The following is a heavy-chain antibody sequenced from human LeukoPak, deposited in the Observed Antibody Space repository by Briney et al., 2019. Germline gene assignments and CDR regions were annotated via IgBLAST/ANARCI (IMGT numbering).Heavy chain of an antibody. V-gene: IGHV1-69*13. D-gene: IGHD3-22*01. J-gene: IGHJ5*02. CDR2: IIPIFSTA. Sequence: GASVKVSCKASGGTFSRYAISWVRQAPGQGLEWMGGIIPIFSTANYAQKFQGRVMITADESTSTAYMELSSLRSEDTAAYYCARDGYYYDSSGYYYVGGANWFDPWGQGTLVTVSS. CDR1: GGTFSRYA. CDR3: ARDGYYYDSSGYYYVGGANWFDP.